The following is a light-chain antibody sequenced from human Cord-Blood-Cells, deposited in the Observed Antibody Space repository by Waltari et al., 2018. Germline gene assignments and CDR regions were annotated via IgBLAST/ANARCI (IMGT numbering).Light chain of an antibody. CDR3: SSYTSSSTLVV. CDR2: DVS. J-gene: IGLJ2*01. Sequence: QSALTQPASVSGSPGQSLTISCTGTSSDVGGYTYVSWYQQHPGKAPKCMIYDVSNRPSGVSNRFSGSKSGNTASLTISGLQAEDEADYYCSSYTSSSTLVVFGGGTKLTVL. V-gene: IGLV2-14*01. CDR1: SSDVGGYTY.